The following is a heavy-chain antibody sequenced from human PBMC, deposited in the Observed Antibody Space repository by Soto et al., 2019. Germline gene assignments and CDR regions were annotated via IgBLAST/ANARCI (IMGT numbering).Heavy chain of an antibody. D-gene: IGHD4-17*01. V-gene: IGHV2-5*02. CDR2: IYWDDSK. Sequence: QITLKESGPTPVKPTQTLTQTCTLSEFSLTTSGVDVGWIRRPPGKALEWLAVIYWDDSKHYSPSLKSRLTITKDTSKNQVVLTMTNMDPVDTATYYCTHKGYGDYPLDYWGQGTLVTVSS. CDR3: THKGYGDYPLDY. CDR1: EFSLTTSGVD. J-gene: IGHJ4*02.